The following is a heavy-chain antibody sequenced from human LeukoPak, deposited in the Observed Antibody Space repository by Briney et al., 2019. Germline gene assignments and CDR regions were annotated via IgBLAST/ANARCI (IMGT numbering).Heavy chain of an antibody. CDR1: GFLPSYYY. D-gene: IGHD2-15*01. V-gene: IGHV3-53*01. CDR3: ARVVVSATHSHYYYMDV. J-gene: IGHJ6*03. Sequence: GGSLRLSCAASGFLPSYYYMNWVRQAPGTGLEWVSDNSGGSTYYADSVRGRFTISRDTSKNTLYLQMNSLRAEDTAVYYCARVVVSATHSHYYYMDVWGKGTTVTVSS. CDR2: NSGGST.